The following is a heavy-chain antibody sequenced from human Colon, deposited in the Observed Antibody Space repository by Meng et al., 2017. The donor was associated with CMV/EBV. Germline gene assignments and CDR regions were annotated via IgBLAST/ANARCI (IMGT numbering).Heavy chain of an antibody. CDR2: ISYDGSNK. CDR3: ARDHYDFWSGYYYYYYGMDV. J-gene: IGHJ6*02. Sequence: GSRKISGAASGFTFSSYAMHWVRQAPGKGLEWVAVISYDGSNKYYADSVKGRFTISRDNSKNTLYLQMNSLRAEDTAVYYCARDHYDFWSGYYYYYYGMDVWGQGTTVTVSS. CDR1: GFTFSSYA. D-gene: IGHD3-3*01. V-gene: IGHV3-30-3*01.